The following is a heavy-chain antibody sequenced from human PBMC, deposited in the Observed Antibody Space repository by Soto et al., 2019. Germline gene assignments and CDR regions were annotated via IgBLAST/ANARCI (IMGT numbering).Heavy chain of an antibody. Sequence: QVVLLQSGSEVKEPGSSVRVSCQISGSTFNNFAFSWVRQAPGHGPEWMGGIVVISNTVDYSQRFQERVTITADTSTNKLYMELGSLTFEDTAVYYCARAIKRWEVHYYFDYWGQGTLVTVSS. J-gene: IGHJ4*02. CDR3: ARAIKRWEVHYYFDY. D-gene: IGHD1-26*01. CDR2: IVVISNTV. V-gene: IGHV1-69*06. CDR1: GSTFNNFA.